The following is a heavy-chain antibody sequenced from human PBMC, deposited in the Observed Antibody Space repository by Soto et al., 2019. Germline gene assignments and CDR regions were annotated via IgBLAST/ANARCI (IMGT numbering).Heavy chain of an antibody. D-gene: IGHD1-1*01. CDR3: ARDGTEDYYYYYMDV. J-gene: IGHJ6*03. CDR2: INPSGGST. CDR1: RGTFSSYA. V-gene: IGHV1-46*03. Sequence: ASVKISCTASRGTFSSYAISRVRQAPGQGLEWMGIINPSGGSTNYAQKFQGRVTITRDKSTSTAYMELSSLRSEDTAVYYCARDGTEDYYYYYMDVWGKGTTVTVSS.